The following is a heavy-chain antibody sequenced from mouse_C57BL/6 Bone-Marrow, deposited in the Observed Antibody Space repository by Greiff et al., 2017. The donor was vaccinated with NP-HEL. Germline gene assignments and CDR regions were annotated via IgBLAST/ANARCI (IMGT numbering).Heavy chain of an antibody. CDR1: GYTFTSYW. CDR2: IHPNSGST. D-gene: IGHD1-1*01. J-gene: IGHJ2*01. Sequence: QVHVKQPGAELVKPGASVKLSCKASGYTFTSYWMHWVKQRPGQGLEWIGMIHPNSGSTNYNEKFKSKATLTVDKSSSTAYMQLSSLTSEDSAVYYCARHYYGSLDYWGQGTTLTVSS. CDR3: ARHYYGSLDY. V-gene: IGHV1-64*01.